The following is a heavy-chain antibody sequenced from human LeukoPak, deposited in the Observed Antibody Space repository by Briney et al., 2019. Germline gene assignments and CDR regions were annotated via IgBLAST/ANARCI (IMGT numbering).Heavy chain of an antibody. CDR3: ARVRDGYNDAHDI. D-gene: IGHD5-24*01. CDR1: GYTFTSYY. CDR2: INPSGGST. Sequence: GASVKVSCKASGYTFTSYYMHWVRQAPGQGLEWMGIINPSGGSTTYAQKFQGRVTMTRDTSTSTVYLELSSLKAEDTAVYYCARVRDGYNDAHDIWGQGTVVTVSS. J-gene: IGHJ3*02. V-gene: IGHV1-46*01.